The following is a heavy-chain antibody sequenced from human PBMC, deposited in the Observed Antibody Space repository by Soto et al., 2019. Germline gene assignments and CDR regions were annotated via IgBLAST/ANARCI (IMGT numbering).Heavy chain of an antibody. CDR1: GFTFSSYG. Sequence: GGSLRLSCAASGFTFSSYGMHWVRQAPGKGLEWVAVISYDGSNKYYADSVKGRFTISRDNSKNTLYLQMNSLRSEDTAVYYCARDRIRYDFWSGYYPPDVWGQGTTVTVSS. CDR2: ISYDGSNK. CDR3: ARDRIRYDFWSGYYPPDV. V-gene: IGHV3-30*03. J-gene: IGHJ6*02. D-gene: IGHD3-3*01.